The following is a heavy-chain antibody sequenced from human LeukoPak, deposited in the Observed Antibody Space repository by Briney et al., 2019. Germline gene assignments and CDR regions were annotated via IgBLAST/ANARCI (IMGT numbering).Heavy chain of an antibody. CDR2: IFHSANT. CDR3: AREAMGATGADY. CDR1: GYSISSGYY. V-gene: IGHV4-38-2*02. Sequence: SETLSLTCTVSGYSISSGYYWGWIRQPPGKGLEWIGSIFHSANTYYNPSLKSRVTISVDMSKNQFSLKMSSVTAADTAVYYCAREAMGATGADYWGQGTLVTVSS. D-gene: IGHD1-26*01. J-gene: IGHJ4*02.